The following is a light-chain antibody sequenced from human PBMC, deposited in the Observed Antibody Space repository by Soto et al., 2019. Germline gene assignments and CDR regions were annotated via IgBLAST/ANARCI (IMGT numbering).Light chain of an antibody. CDR1: SSDVGAYNY. Sequence: QSALTQPPSASGSPGQSVTISCTRTSSDVGAYNYVSWYQQHPGKAPQLMIYEVNKRPSGVPDRFSGSKSGNTASLTVSGLQAEDEADYYCNSYAGSNSFVFGSGTKVTVL. CDR3: NSYAGSNSFV. J-gene: IGLJ1*01. CDR2: EVN. V-gene: IGLV2-8*01.